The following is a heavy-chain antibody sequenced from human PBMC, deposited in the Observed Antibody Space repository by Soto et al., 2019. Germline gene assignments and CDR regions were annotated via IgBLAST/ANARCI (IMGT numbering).Heavy chain of an antibody. CDR2: INHSGST. D-gene: IGHD1-20*01. CDR1: GGSFSGYY. CDR3: ARERAYKTAFDY. J-gene: IGHJ4*02. Sequence: PSETLSLTCAVYGGSFSGYYWSWIRQPPGKGLEWIGEINHSGSTNYNPSLKSRVTISVDTSKNQFSLKLSSVTAADTAVYYCARERAYKTAFDYWGQGTLVTVSS. V-gene: IGHV4-34*01.